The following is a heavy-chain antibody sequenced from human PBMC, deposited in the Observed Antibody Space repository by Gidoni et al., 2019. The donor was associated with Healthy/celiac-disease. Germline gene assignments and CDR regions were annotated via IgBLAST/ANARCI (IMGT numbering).Heavy chain of an antibody. D-gene: IGHD2-2*01. CDR1: GGTFSSYS. J-gene: IGHJ3*02. Sequence: QVQLVQSGAEVKKPGSSVKVSCKASGGTFSSYSISWVRQAPGQGLEWMGVIIPILGIANYAKKFQGRVTITADKSTSTAYMELSSLRSEDTAVYYCAREGLCSSTSCYSAFDIWGQGTMVTVSS. CDR3: AREGLCSSTSCYSAFDI. CDR2: IIPILGIA. V-gene: IGHV1-69*10.